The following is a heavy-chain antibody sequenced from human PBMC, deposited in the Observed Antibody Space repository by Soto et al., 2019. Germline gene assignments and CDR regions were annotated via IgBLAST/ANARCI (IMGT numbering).Heavy chain of an antibody. CDR2: LNPRNGQT. Sequence: QVQLVQSGAEVKKPGASVKVSCQTSGYNFSAYYFNWVRQAAGQGPEWMGWLNPRNGQTGYVQKFRGRVTMTRDTSIATVYLELSRLTAEDTAIYFCARETDTSMVDYWGQGTLVTVSS. CDR3: ARETDTSMVDY. CDR1: GYNFSAYY. J-gene: IGHJ4*02. V-gene: IGHV1-8*01. D-gene: IGHD5-18*01.